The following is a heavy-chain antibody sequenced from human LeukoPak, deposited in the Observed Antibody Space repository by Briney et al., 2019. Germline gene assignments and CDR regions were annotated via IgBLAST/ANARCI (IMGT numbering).Heavy chain of an antibody. D-gene: IGHD2-2*01. CDR2: INPNSGGT. CDR3: ARDIRDIVVVPAAI. Sequence: GASVKVPCKASGYTFTSYYMHWVRQAPGQGLEWMGIINPNSGGTNYAQKFQGRVTMTRDTSISTAYMELSRLRSDDTAVYYCARDIRDIVVVPAAIWGQGTLVTVSS. CDR1: GYTFTSYY. V-gene: IGHV1-2*02. J-gene: IGHJ4*02.